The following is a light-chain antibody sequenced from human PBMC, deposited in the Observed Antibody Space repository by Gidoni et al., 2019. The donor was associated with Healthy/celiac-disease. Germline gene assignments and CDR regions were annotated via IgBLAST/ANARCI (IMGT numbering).Light chain of an antibody. Sequence: DIVMTQSPLSLPVTPGEPASISCRSSQSLLHSNGYNYLDWYLQKPGQSPQLLIYLGSNRASGVPDRFSGSGSGTDFTLKISRVEAEDVGVYYCMQALQTPFTFXSXTKVXIK. J-gene: IGKJ3*01. V-gene: IGKV2-28*01. CDR2: LGS. CDR1: QSLLHSNGYNY. CDR3: MQALQTPFT.